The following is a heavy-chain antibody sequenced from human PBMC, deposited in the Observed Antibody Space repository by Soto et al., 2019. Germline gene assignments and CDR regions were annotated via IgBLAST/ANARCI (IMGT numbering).Heavy chain of an antibody. J-gene: IGHJ5*02. CDR3: ARMICRGGGCWFDP. V-gene: IGHV4-30-2*02. Sequence: SETLSLTCAVSGGSISSGGYSWSWIRQPPGKGLEWIGYIYHSGSTYYNPSLKSRVTISVDTSTSTAYMELRSLRSDDTAVYCCARMICRGGGCWFDPWGQGTLVTVSS. CDR2: IYHSGST. CDR1: GGSISSGGYS. D-gene: IGHD3-10*01.